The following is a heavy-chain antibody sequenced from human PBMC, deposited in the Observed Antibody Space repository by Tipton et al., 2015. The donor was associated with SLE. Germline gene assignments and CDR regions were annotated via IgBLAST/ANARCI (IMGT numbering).Heavy chain of an antibody. CDR3: AKTGGRLLGIGSSENWFDS. D-gene: IGHD6-13*01. V-gene: IGHV1-69*17. J-gene: IGHJ5*01. Sequence: QSGAEVKKPGSSVKISCKASGGSFTNYGVAWVRQAPGQGLEWVGGIIPISGLANFAQKFQDRVTLSADKSTKTVYMDLASLRSEDTAMYYCAKTGGRLLGIGSSENWFDSWGQGTLVTVSS. CDR1: GGSFTNYG. CDR2: IIPISGLA.